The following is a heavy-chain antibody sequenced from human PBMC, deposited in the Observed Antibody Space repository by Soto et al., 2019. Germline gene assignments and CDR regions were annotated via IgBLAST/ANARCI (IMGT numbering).Heavy chain of an antibody. V-gene: IGHV4-34*01. J-gene: IGHJ4*02. CDR2: INESGST. CDR1: GKSFSGHS. CDR3: ARGSGIVALPGELEDVNYDY. Sequence: QVQLQQWGAGLVKPSETLSLSCAVYGKSFSGHSWAWIRKPPGKGLEWFGEINESGSTYYNPSLKSRVTISTDTSKNQFSLKLSSVSAADTAAYFCARGSGIVALPGELEDVNYDYWGQGTLVNVSS. D-gene: IGHD1-1*01.